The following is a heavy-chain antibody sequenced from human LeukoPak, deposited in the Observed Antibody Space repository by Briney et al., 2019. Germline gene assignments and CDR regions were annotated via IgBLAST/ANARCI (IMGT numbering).Heavy chain of an antibody. CDR1: GFTFDDYA. CDR3: AKVIAAAGTSGLYYYYGMDV. J-gene: IGHJ6*02. V-gene: IGHV3-43*02. CDR2: ISGDGGST. D-gene: IGHD6-13*01. Sequence: PGGSLRLSCAASGFTFDDYAMHWVRQAPGKGLEWVSLISGDGGSTYYADSVKGRFTISRDNSKNSLYLQINSLRTEDTALYYCAKVIAAAGTSGLYYYYGMDVWGQGTTVTVSS.